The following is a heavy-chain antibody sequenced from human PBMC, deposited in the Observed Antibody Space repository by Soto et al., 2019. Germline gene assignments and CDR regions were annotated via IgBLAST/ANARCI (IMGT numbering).Heavy chain of an antibody. Sequence: GGSLRLSCAASGFTFSSYAMSWVRQAPGKGLEWVSAISGSGGSTYYADSVKGRFTISRDNSKNTLYLQMNSLRAEDTAVYYCAKGYRGIGYCSGGSCPVNYHYYYMDVWGKGTTVTVSS. V-gene: IGHV3-23*01. J-gene: IGHJ6*03. CDR1: GFTFSSYA. D-gene: IGHD2-15*01. CDR2: ISGSGGST. CDR3: AKGYRGIGYCSGGSCPVNYHYYYMDV.